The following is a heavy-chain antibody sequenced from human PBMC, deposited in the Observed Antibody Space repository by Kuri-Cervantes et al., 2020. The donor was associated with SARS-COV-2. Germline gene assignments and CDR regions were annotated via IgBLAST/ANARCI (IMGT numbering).Heavy chain of an antibody. D-gene: IGHD5-12*01. CDR3: ASDGGGRGYSDPLDY. CDR2: IYYSGST. V-gene: IGHV4-39*01. CDR1: GGSISSSSYY. J-gene: IGHJ4*02. Sequence: ESLKISCTVSGGSISSSSYYWGWIRQPPGKGLEWIGSIYYSGSTYYNPSLKSRVTISVDTSKNQFSLKLSSVTAADTAVYYCASDGGGRGYSDPLDYWGQGTLVTVSS.